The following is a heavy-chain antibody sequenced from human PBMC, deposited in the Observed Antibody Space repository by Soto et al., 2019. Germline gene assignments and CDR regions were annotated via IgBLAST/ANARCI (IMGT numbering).Heavy chain of an antibody. J-gene: IGHJ4*02. CDR3: AKVPWHSVTRV. D-gene: IGHD3-10*01. CDR2: IRNGGDGT. Sequence: GGSLRLSCVVSGFTLTDYHMSWVRQAPGKGLEWVSAIRNGGDGTHYADSVQGRFTISRDTSKNTLYLQMSSLRVEDTAIYYCAKVPWHSVTRVWGQGTLVTVSS. V-gene: IGHV3-23*01. CDR1: GFTLTDYH.